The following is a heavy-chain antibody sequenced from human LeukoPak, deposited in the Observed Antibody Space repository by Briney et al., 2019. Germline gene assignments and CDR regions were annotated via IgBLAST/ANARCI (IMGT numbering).Heavy chain of an antibody. J-gene: IGHJ6*03. V-gene: IGHV3-53*01. CDR3: AKNPSLYDFWSGYPCYMDV. D-gene: IGHD3-3*01. CDR2: IYSGGST. CDR1: GFTVSSNY. Sequence: GGSLRLSCAASGFTVSSNYMSWVRQAPGKGLEWVSVIYSGGSTYYADSVKGRFTISRDNSKNTLYLQMNSLRAEDTAVYYCAKNPSLYDFWSGYPCYMDVWGKGTTVTVSS.